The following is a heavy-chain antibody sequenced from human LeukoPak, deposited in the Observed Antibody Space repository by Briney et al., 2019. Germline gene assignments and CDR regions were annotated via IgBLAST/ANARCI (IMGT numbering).Heavy chain of an antibody. J-gene: IGHJ4*02. CDR1: GFSFSPNA. CDR2: VGGDGRT. Sequence: GGSLRLSCAASGFSFSPNAMSWFRQAPGRGLEWVAGVGGDGRTHYTDSVRGRFIVSRDNSKNTLHLQMNSLRVDDTAVYYCAKDMSWWVTVDFWGQGTLVTVSS. CDR3: AKDMSWWVTVDF. D-gene: IGHD2-21*02. V-gene: IGHV3-23*01.